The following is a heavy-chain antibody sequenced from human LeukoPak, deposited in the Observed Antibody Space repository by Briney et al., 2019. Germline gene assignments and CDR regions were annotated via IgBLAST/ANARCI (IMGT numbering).Heavy chain of an antibody. J-gene: IGHJ5*02. V-gene: IGHV4-30-4*01. D-gene: IGHD2-8*02. Sequence: SQTLSLTCTVSGGSISSGDYYWSWIRQPPGKGLEWIGYIYYSGSTYYNPSLKSRVTISVDTSKNQFSLKLSSVTAADTAVYYCARGPLGPTTPGRGRSLKHPWFDPWGQGTLVTVSS. CDR3: ARGPLGPTTPGRGRSLKHPWFDP. CDR1: GGSISSGDYY. CDR2: IYYSGST.